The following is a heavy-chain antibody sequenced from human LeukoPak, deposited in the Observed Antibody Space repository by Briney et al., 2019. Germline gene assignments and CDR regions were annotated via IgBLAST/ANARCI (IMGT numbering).Heavy chain of an antibody. D-gene: IGHD3-22*01. CDR3: AREKEGFYYDSSGYHGLDWYFDL. J-gene: IGHJ2*01. Sequence: GGSLRLSCAASGFTFSSYGMHWVRQVPGKGLEWVAMIWYDGSNKFYGDSVKGRFTISRDNSKNTLYLQMNNLRADDTAVFYCAREKEGFYYDSSGYHGLDWYFDLWGRGTLVTVSS. V-gene: IGHV3-33*01. CDR2: IWYDGSNK. CDR1: GFTFSSYG.